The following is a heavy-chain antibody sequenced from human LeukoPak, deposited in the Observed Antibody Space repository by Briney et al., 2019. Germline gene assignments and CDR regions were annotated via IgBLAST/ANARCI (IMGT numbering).Heavy chain of an antibody. Sequence: ASVKVSCKASGYTFTSYGISWVRQAPGQGLEWMGWISAYNGNTNYAQNLQGRVTMTRNTSISTAYMELTSLRSEDTAVYYCAREYQLLGTVYNYFDPWGQGTLVTVSS. CDR1: GYTFTSYG. CDR2: ISAYNGNT. CDR3: AREYQLLGTVYNYFDP. J-gene: IGHJ5*02. D-gene: IGHD2-2*01. V-gene: IGHV1-18*01.